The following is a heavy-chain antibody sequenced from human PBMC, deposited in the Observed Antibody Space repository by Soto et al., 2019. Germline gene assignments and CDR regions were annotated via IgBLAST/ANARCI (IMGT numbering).Heavy chain of an antibody. CDR2: MYFSGAT. Sequence: PSETLSLTCSVSGCSISSYYWSLIRQPPGKGLEWIGHMYFSGATSYNPSLKSRVTISVDTSKNQLSLRLNSVTAADTAVYYCAKGATSQSYFYYHMDVWGKGTTVTVSS. CDR3: AKGATSQSYFYYHMDV. J-gene: IGHJ6*03. V-gene: IGHV4-59*01. CDR1: GCSISSYY. D-gene: IGHD1-1*01.